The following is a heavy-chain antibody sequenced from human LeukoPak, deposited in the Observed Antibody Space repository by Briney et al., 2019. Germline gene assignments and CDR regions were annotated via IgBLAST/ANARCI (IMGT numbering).Heavy chain of an antibody. CDR1: GYSFTSNW. D-gene: IGHD6-13*01. Sequence: GESLKISCQGSGYSFTSNWIGWVRQMPGKGLEWMGIIYPGDSDTRYSPSFQGQVTISADKSINTAYLQWSSLKASDTAMYYCARRYRSSWYYFDYWGQGTPVTVSS. V-gene: IGHV5-51*01. CDR3: ARRYRSSWYYFDY. J-gene: IGHJ4*02. CDR2: IYPGDSDT.